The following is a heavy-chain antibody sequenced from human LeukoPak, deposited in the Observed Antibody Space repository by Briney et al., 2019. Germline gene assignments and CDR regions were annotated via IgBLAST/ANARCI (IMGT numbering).Heavy chain of an antibody. CDR1: GDSVARKGAA. V-gene: IGHV6-1*01. D-gene: IGHD1-26*01. Sequence: SQTLSLTCAISGDSVARKGAAWNWIRQSPSRGLEWLGRTSYSSKWYNDYAVSVKSRITINADTSKNKFSLQLNSVTPEDTAVYYCARSQGDMDVWGKGTSVTVSS. CDR2: TSYSSKWYN. CDR3: ARSQGDMDV. J-gene: IGHJ6*03.